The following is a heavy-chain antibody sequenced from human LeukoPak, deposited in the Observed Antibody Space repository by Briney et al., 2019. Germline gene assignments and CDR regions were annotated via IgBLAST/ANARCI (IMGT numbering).Heavy chain of an antibody. CDR2: ISFSGGST. J-gene: IGHJ3*02. D-gene: IGHD3-22*01. CDR1: GFSFSSYA. V-gene: IGHV3-23*01. Sequence: GGSLRLSCAASGFSFSSYAMSWVRQAPWKGLEWVSGISFSGGSTYYADSVKGRFTISRDNSKSTLYLQMNSLRAEDTAVYYCAKGGLDYYDSSGYYDVFHIWGQGTMVTVSS. CDR3: AKGGLDYYDSSGYYDVFHI.